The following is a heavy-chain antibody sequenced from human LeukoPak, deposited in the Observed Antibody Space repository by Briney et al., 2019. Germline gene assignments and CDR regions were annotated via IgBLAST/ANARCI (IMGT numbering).Heavy chain of an antibody. Sequence: SETLSLTCAVYGGSFSGYYWSWIRQPPGKGLEWIGEINHSGSTNYNPSLKSRATISVDTSKNQFSLKLSSVTAADTAVYYCARGPGIAVAVDYWGQGTLVTVSS. CDR2: INHSGST. J-gene: IGHJ4*02. CDR1: GGSFSGYY. CDR3: ARGPGIAVAVDY. V-gene: IGHV4-34*01. D-gene: IGHD6-19*01.